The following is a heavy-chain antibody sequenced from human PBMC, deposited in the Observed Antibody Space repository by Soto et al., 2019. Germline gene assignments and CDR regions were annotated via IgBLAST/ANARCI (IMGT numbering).Heavy chain of an antibody. Sequence: GAPVKVSCKASGYTFTSYAMHWVRQAPGQRLEWMGWINAGNGNTLYSQKFQGRVTITRDTSASTDYMELNSLRSEDTAVYFCARGRSWISNRCYPNGPNDYWGQGNLVTVSS. D-gene: IGHD2-2*01. CDR3: ARGRSWISNRCYPNGPNDY. CDR2: INAGNGNT. CDR1: GYTFTSYA. V-gene: IGHV1-3*01. J-gene: IGHJ4*02.